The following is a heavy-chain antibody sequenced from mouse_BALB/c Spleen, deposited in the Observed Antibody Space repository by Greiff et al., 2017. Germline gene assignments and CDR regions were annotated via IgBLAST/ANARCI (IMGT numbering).Heavy chain of an antibody. Sequence: EVQGVESGPCPVKPSQTLSPTCSVTGDSITSAYWNWIRKFPGNKLEYMGYISYSGSTYYNPSLKSRISITRDTSKNQYYLQLNSVTTEDTATYYCARLRRYDEYYYAMDYWGQGTSVTVSS. CDR3: ARLRRYDEYYYAMDY. J-gene: IGHJ4*01. CDR2: ISYSGST. V-gene: IGHV3-8*02. D-gene: IGHD2-14*01. CDR1: GDSITSAY.